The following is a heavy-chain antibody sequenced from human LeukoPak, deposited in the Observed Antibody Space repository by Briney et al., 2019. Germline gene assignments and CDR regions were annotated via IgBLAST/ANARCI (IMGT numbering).Heavy chain of an antibody. V-gene: IGHV4-59*01. CDR1: GGSISSYY. CDR2: IYYSGST. D-gene: IGHD2-15*01. CDR3: ASGVVVAATRAFDI. Sequence: PSETLSLTYTVSGGSISSYYWSWIRQPPGKGLEWIGYIYYSGSTNYNPSLKSRVTISVDTSKNQFSLKLSSVTAADTAVYYCASGVVVAATRAFDIWGQGTMVTVSS. J-gene: IGHJ3*02.